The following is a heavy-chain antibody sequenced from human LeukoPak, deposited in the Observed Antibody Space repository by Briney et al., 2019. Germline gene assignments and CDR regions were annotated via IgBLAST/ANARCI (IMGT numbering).Heavy chain of an antibody. CDR1: AFTFSNYW. V-gene: IGHV3-7*01. Sequence: PGGSLRLSCAASAFTFSNYWMTWVRQAPGKGLEWVANVKQDGTEKFYVDSVKGRFTISRDNGKNSLYLQMNSLRVEDTAIYYCARAGGTSWADYWGQGTLVTVSS. D-gene: IGHD6-13*01. CDR3: ARAGGTSWADY. J-gene: IGHJ4*02. CDR2: VKQDGTEK.